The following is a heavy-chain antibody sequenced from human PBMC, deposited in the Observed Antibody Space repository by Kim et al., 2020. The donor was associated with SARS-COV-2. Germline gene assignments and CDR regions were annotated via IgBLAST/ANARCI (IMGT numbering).Heavy chain of an antibody. J-gene: IGHJ1*01. Sequence: GGSLRLSCAASGFTFGDYAMHWVRQVPGKGLEWVSGISWNSVTSGYADSVRGRFTIYRDNVKNFLYLEMNSLRTEDTALYYCAKDGGISWSGAEYFHQWGQGTLVTVSS. V-gene: IGHV3-9*01. CDR3: AKDGGISWSGAEYFHQ. D-gene: IGHD3-3*02. CDR2: ISWNSVTS. CDR1: GFTFGDYA.